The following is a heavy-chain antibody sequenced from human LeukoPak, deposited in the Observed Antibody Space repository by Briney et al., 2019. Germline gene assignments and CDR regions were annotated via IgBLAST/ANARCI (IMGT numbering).Heavy chain of an antibody. J-gene: IGHJ4*02. Sequence: GASVKVSCKASGYTFTGYYMHWVRQAPGQGLEWMGWINPNSGGTNYAQKFQGRVTMTRDTSISTAYMELSRLRSDDTAVYYCARDLGGYGVYYFDYWGQGTLVTVSS. D-gene: IGHD5-12*01. CDR3: ARDLGGYGVYYFDY. V-gene: IGHV1-2*02. CDR1: GYTFTGYY. CDR2: INPNSGGT.